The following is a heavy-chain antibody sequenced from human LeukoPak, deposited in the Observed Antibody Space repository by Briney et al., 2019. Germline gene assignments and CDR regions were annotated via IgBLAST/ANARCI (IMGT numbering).Heavy chain of an antibody. CDR2: IYYSGTT. CDR3: ARQPESGGDFYVWFDP. CDR1: GGAISSSSYY. V-gene: IGHV4-39*01. D-gene: IGHD2/OR15-2a*01. Sequence: SETLSLTCTVSGGAISSSSYYWGWVRQPPGKGLEWIGSIYYSGTTYYNPSLKSRVTISVDTPKNQVSLKLSFVTAADTAVYYCARQPESGGDFYVWFDPWGQGTLVTVSS. J-gene: IGHJ5*02.